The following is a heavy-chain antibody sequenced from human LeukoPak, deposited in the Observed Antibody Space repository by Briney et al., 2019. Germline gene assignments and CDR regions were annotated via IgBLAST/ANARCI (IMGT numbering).Heavy chain of an antibody. CDR1: GFTFSDYY. J-gene: IGHJ3*02. CDR3: ARGVDYCGGDCYYGLGAFDI. D-gene: IGHD2-21*02. Sequence: PGGSLRLSCAASGFTFSDYYMFWIRQAPGKGLEWVSYISSSGSTKYYADSVKGRFTISRDNAKNSLYLQMNSLRAEDTAVYYCARGVDYCGGDCYYGLGAFDIWGQGTMVTVSS. CDR2: ISSSGSTK. V-gene: IGHV3-11*01.